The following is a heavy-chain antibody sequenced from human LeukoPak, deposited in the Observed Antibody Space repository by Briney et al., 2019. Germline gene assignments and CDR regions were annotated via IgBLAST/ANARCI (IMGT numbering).Heavy chain of an antibody. V-gene: IGHV4-59*01. CDR2: IYYSGST. D-gene: IGHD3-10*01. CDR3: ARSGSGSYYNY. Sequence: SETLSLTCTVSGGSISSYYWSWIRQPPGKGLEWIGYIYYSGSTNYNPSLKSRVTISVDTSKNQFSLKLSSVTAADTAVYYCARSGSGSYYNYWGQGTLATVSS. CDR1: GGSISSYY. J-gene: IGHJ4*02.